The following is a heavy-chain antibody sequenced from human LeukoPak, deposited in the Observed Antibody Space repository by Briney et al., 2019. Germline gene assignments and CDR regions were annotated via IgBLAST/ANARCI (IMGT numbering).Heavy chain of an antibody. CDR3: ARVGGLSAYYYYMDV. J-gene: IGHJ6*03. V-gene: IGHV4-4*07. CDR2: IYVSGNS. D-gene: IGHD3/OR15-3a*01. Sequence: PSETLSLTCTVSNGSINEHYWSWVRQTARKGLEWIGRIYVSGNSNYNPSLKSRVSMSVEESKNQISLKLRSVTAADTAVYYCARVGGLSAYYYYMDVWGKGTTVTVSS. CDR1: NGSINEHY.